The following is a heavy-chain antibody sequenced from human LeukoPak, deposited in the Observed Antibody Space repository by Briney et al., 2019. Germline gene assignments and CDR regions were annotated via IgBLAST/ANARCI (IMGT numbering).Heavy chain of an antibody. CDR2: IIPIFGTA. V-gene: IGHV1-69*13. Sequence: GASVKVSCKASGGTFSSYAISWVRQAPGQGLEWMGGIIPIFGTANYAQKFQGRVTITANESTSTAYMELSSLRSEDTAVYYCARAPIVVVPAAIQNWFDPWGQGTLVTVSS. CDR3: ARAPIVVVPAAIQNWFDP. J-gene: IGHJ5*02. CDR1: GGTFSSYA. D-gene: IGHD2-2*01.